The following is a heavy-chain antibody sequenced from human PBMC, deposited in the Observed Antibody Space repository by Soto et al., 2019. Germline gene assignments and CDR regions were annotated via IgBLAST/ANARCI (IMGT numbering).Heavy chain of an antibody. CDR2: IYYSGST. Sequence: PSETLSLTCTVSGGSISSGGYYWGWIRQHPGKGLEWIGYIYYSGSTYYNPSLKSRVTISVDTSKNQFSLKLSSVTAADTAVYYCARGKLRRSVANFYYFDYWGQGALVTVS. CDR1: GGSISSGGYY. D-gene: IGHD1-7*01. J-gene: IGHJ4*02. CDR3: ARGKLRRSVANFYYFDY. V-gene: IGHV4-31*03.